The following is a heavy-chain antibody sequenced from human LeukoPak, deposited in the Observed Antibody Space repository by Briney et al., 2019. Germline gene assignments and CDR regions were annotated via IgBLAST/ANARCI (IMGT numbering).Heavy chain of an antibody. D-gene: IGHD3-3*01. CDR1: GYTLTELS. CDR2: FDPEDGET. CDR3: ATDLGDFRSPGY. V-gene: IGHV1-24*01. Sequence: GASVKVSCKVSGYTLTELSMHWVRQAPGKGLEWMGGFDPEDGETIYAQKFQGRVAMTEDTSTDTAYMELSSLRSEDTAVYYCATDLGDFRSPGYWGQGTLVTVSS. J-gene: IGHJ4*02.